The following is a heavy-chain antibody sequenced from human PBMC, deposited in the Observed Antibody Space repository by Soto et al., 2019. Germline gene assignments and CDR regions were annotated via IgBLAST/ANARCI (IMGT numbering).Heavy chain of an antibody. CDR2: TRDRGNSYTT. CDR3: AGVGGYCTGPYCYRPLVS. V-gene: IGHV3-72*01. Sequence: GGSLRLSCAASGFSFSDHYMDWVRQAPGKGLEWVGRTRDRGNSYTTEYAASVKGRFTISKDDSENLLYLQMNSLKTEDTAVYYCAGVGGYCTGPYCYRPLVSWGQGTLVTVSS. J-gene: IGHJ5*02. CDR1: GFSFSDHY. D-gene: IGHD2-8*02.